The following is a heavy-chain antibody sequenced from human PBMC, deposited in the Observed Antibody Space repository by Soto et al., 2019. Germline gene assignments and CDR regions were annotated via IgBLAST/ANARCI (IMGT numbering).Heavy chain of an antibody. Sequence: GESLKISCKGSGYSFTSYWISWVRQMPGKGLEWMGRIDPSDSYTNYSPSFQGHVTISADKSFSTAYLQWSSLKASDTAMYYCATQRGSGSSWYVGYYGMGVWGRGTTVTVSS. D-gene: IGHD6-13*01. J-gene: IGHJ6*02. CDR2: IDPSDSYT. CDR3: ATQRGSGSSWYVGYYGMGV. CDR1: GYSFTSYW. V-gene: IGHV5-10-1*01.